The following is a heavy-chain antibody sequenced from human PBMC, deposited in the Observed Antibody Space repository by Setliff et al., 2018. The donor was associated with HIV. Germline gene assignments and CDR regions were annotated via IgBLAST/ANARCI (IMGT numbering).Heavy chain of an antibody. D-gene: IGHD3-10*01. V-gene: IGHV4-59*12. J-gene: IGHJ5*02. CDR2: IYYSGST. CDR3: ARDLADGSGSHNWFDP. Sequence: SETLSLTCAVYGASFSGYYWSWIRQPPGKGPEWIGYIYYSGSTNYNPSLKSRVTISVDTSKNQFSLKLSSVTAADTAVYYCARDLADGSGSHNWFDPWGRGTLVTVSS. CDR1: GASFSGYY.